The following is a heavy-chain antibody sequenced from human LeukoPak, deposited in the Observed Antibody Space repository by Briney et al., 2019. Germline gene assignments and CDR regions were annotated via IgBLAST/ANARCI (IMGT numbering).Heavy chain of an antibody. CDR1: GFTFSSYS. CDR3: AKDPDCTSGICYTFFDY. CDR2: ISSSSSTI. D-gene: IGHD2-8*01. Sequence: PGGSLRLSCAASGFTFSSYSMNWVRQAPGKGLEWVSYISSSSSTIYYADSVKGRFTISRDNSKNTLYLQMNSLRAEDTAVYYCAKDPDCTSGICYTFFDYWGQGTLVTVSS. V-gene: IGHV3-48*01. J-gene: IGHJ4*02.